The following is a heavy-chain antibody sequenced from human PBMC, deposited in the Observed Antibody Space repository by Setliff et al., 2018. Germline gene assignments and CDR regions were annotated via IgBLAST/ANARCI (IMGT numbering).Heavy chain of an antibody. Sequence: SETLSLTCTLSGDSISRSTYYWGWIRQSPGKGLEWIGTVDRSGNTFYNPSLKSRVTISVAASKNQFSLKLTSVSAADTAVYYCARRDSTGYYGYSFDFWGRGTLVTVSS. D-gene: IGHD3-22*01. CDR2: VDRSGNT. CDR3: ARRDSTGYYGYSFDF. V-gene: IGHV4-39*01. J-gene: IGHJ4*02. CDR1: GDSISRSTYY.